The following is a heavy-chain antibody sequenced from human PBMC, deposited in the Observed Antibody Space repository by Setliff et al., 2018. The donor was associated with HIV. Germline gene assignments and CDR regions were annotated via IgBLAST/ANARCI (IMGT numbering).Heavy chain of an antibody. CDR3: ATGCSGGSCFDH. Sequence: PGGSLRLSCATSGLNFTNYWMHWVRQAPGKGLVWVSRINIDGSSAKYADFVKGRFTVSRDNAKGTLYPQMNTLRPDDTAVYFCATGCSGGSCFDHWGQGNMVTVSS. D-gene: IGHD2-15*01. CDR1: GLNFTNYW. V-gene: IGHV3-74*01. CDR2: INIDGSSA. J-gene: IGHJ4*02.